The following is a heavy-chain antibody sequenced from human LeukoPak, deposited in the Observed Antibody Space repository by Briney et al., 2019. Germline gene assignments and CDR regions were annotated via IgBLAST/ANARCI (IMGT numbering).Heavy chain of an antibody. D-gene: IGHD3-22*01. Sequence: SQTLSLTCTVSGGSISSGDYYWTWIRQHPGKGLEWIGYIHYSGSTYYNPSLKSRVTISTDTSKKLFSLRLTPVTAADTAVYYCARGPDYYDARGYHWYFDYWGQGTLVTVSS. CDR1: GGSISSGDYY. J-gene: IGHJ4*02. CDR2: IHYSGST. V-gene: IGHV4-31*03. CDR3: ARGPDYYDARGYHWYFDY.